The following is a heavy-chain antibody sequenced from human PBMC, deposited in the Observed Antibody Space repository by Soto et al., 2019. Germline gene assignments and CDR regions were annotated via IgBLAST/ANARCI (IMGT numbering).Heavy chain of an antibody. D-gene: IGHD2-21*02. Sequence: QVQLVESGGGVVQPGRSLRLSCAASEFTFSSYAMHWIRQAPGKGLEWVAVISYDGSNKYYADSVKGRFTISRDNSKNTLYLQMNSLRAEDTAVYYCARGPAYCGGDCYIIDYWGQGTLVTVSS. CDR3: ARGPAYCGGDCYIIDY. V-gene: IGHV3-30-3*01. CDR1: EFTFSSYA. CDR2: ISYDGSNK. J-gene: IGHJ4*02.